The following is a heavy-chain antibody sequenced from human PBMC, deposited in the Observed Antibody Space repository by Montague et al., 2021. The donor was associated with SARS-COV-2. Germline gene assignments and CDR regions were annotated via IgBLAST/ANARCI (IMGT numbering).Heavy chain of an antibody. J-gene: IGHJ3*02. D-gene: IGHD3-9*01. CDR2: PYYRSKWDS. CDR1: GDSVSRLRGA. V-gene: IGHV6-1*01. CDR3: ASSGITLTGLDAFDI. Sequence: CAISGDSVSRLRGASDWITQSLSSRFEFLGRPYYRSKWDSDYAXXXKXXLVITPDTSKNQVSLQLNSVIPEDTAVYFCASSGITLTGLDAFDIWGQGTMVTVSS.